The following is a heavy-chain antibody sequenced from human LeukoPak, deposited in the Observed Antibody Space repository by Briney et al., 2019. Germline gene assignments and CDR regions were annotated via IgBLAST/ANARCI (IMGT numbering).Heavy chain of an antibody. D-gene: IGHD1-26*01. CDR1: GGSISSSNYY. Sequence: SETLSLTCTVSGGSISSSNYYWGWIRQPPGKGLDWIGSIYYSGSSYYNPSLKSRVTISVDTSKNQFSLKLSSVTAADTAVYYCARAAWGYHYYMDVWGKGTTVTVSS. CDR3: ARAAWGYHYYMDV. V-gene: IGHV4-39*07. J-gene: IGHJ6*03. CDR2: IYYSGSS.